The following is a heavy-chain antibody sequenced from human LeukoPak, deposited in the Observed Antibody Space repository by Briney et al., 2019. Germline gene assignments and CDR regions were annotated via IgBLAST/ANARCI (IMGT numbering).Heavy chain of an antibody. J-gene: IGHJ6*03. CDR2: IKQDGSEK. CDR3: ARGLSSTSSFYYNYYYMDV. CDR1: GFTFSSYW. V-gene: IGHV3-7*03. D-gene: IGHD2-2*01. Sequence: AGGSLRLSCAASGFTFSSYWMSWVRQAPGKGLEWVANIKQDGSEKYYVDSVKGRFTISRDNAKNSLYLQMNSLRAEDTAVYFCARGLSSTSSFYYNYYYMDVWGKGTTVTVSS.